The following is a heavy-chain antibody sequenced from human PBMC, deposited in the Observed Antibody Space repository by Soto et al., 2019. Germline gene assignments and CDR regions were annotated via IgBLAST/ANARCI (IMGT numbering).Heavy chain of an antibody. Sequence: GGSLRLSCAASGFTFSSYSMNWVRQAPGKGLEWVSYISSSSSTIYYADSVKGRFTISRDNAKNSLYLQMNSLRDEDTAVYYCARDPGAWDFWSGFEDYYYGMDVWGQGTTVTVSS. J-gene: IGHJ6*02. D-gene: IGHD3-3*01. CDR2: ISSSSSTI. V-gene: IGHV3-48*02. CDR1: GFTFSSYS. CDR3: ARDPGAWDFWSGFEDYYYGMDV.